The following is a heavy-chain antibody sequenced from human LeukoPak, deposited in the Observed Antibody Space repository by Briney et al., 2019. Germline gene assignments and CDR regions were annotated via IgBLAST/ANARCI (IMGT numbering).Heavy chain of an antibody. D-gene: IGHD3-3*01. CDR2: ISGSSGHT. Sequence: GGSLRLSCAASGLTFSSYAMSCVRQAPGKGLEWVSAISGSSGHTYYADSVKGRFTISRDNSKNTLYLQMNSLRAEDTAVYYCAKVGFSEMEWLLYSDHWGQGTLVTVSS. J-gene: IGHJ4*02. V-gene: IGHV3-23*01. CDR3: AKVGFSEMEWLLYSDH. CDR1: GLTFSSYA.